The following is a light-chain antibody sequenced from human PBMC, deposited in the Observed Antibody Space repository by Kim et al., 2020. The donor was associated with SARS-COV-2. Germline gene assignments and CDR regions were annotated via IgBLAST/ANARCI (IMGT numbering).Light chain of an antibody. CDR1: QNVSSN. CDR3: QQYNNWPLT. V-gene: IGKV3-15*01. J-gene: IGKJ3*01. Sequence: VAPGERATLSCRASQNVSSNFAWYQQKPGQAPRLLIYGASTRATGIPARFSGSGSGTEFTLTISSLQSEDFAVYYCQQYNNWPLTFGPGTKVDIK. CDR2: GAS.